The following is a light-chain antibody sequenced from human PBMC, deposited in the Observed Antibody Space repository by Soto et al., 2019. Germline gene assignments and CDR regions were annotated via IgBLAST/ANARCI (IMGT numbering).Light chain of an antibody. J-gene: IGLJ1*01. V-gene: IGLV1-40*01. CDR1: SSNIGAGYD. CDR2: GNS. Sequence: QSVLTQPPSVSGSPGQSVTISCTGISSNIGAGYDVHWYQQLPGTAPKLLIYGNSNRPSGVPDRFSGSKSGTSASLAITGLQAEDEADYYCQSYDSSLSGSGVFGTGTKVTVL. CDR3: QSYDSSLSGSGV.